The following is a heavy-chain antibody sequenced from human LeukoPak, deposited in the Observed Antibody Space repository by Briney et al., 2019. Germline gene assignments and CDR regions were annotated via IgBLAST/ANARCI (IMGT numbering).Heavy chain of an antibody. CDR1: GYTFTGYY. Sequence: GASVKVSCKSSGYTFTGYYMHWVRHAPAQGLGRVGWINPNSGGTNYAQKFQGRVTMTRDTSLSTAYMELSTLRSEDTAVYYCEVTMVRGVILFDYWGQGNLVTVSS. CDR3: EVTMVRGVILFDY. J-gene: IGHJ4*02. V-gene: IGHV1-2*02. D-gene: IGHD3-10*01. CDR2: INPNSGGT.